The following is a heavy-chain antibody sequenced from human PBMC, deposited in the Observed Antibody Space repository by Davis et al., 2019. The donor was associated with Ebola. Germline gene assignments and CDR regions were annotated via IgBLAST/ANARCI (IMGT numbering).Heavy chain of an antibody. CDR2: ISYDGSDK. Sequence: GESLKISCAASGFTFSSYAMHWVRQAPGKGLEWVAVISYDGSDKYYADSVRGRFTLSRDNSKNTLYLQMNSLRDEDTAVYYCAREQVRTFDYWGQGTLVTVSS. J-gene: IGHJ4*02. CDR3: AREQVRTFDY. CDR1: GFTFSSYA. V-gene: IGHV3-30-3*01. D-gene: IGHD1-7*01.